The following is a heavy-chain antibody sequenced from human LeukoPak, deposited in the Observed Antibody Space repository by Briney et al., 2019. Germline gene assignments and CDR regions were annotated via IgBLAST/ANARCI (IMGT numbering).Heavy chain of an antibody. J-gene: IGHJ4*02. CDR3: ARTLPSGTSDY. V-gene: IGHV4-34*01. CDR1: GGSFSGYY. CDR2: INHSGST. Sequence: SETLSLTCAVYGGSFSGYYWSWIRQPPGKGLEWIGEINHSGSTNYNPSLKSRVTISVDTVRNQFSLKLSSVTAADTAVYYCARTLPSGTSDYWGQGTLVTVSS. D-gene: IGHD3-10*01.